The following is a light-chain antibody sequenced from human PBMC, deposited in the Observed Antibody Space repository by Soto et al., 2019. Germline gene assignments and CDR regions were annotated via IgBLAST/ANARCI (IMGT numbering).Light chain of an antibody. CDR1: QSVRSNY. V-gene: IGKV3-20*01. J-gene: IGKJ1*01. Sequence: EIVLTQSPGTLSLSPGERATLSCRASQSVRSNYLAWYQQKPGQAPRLLIYNSSTWATGIPDRFSGSGSGTDFTLTISRLEPEDFALYYCQQYRDLPQTFGQGTQVEIK. CDR2: NSS. CDR3: QQYRDLPQT.